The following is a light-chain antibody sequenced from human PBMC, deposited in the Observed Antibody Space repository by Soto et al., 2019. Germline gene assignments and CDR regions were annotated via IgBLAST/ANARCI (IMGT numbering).Light chain of an antibody. V-gene: IGKV3D-20*01. Sequence: EIVLSQSPATLPLSPGERATLSCGASQSLSSSYLAPYQQKPGLAPRLLIYDASSRATGIPDRVSGSGSGRDLTLTISRLEHGEFAVYDGQQYGSSPHTFGGGTKVEIK. CDR1: QSLSSSY. CDR2: DAS. CDR3: QQYGSSPHT. J-gene: IGKJ4*01.